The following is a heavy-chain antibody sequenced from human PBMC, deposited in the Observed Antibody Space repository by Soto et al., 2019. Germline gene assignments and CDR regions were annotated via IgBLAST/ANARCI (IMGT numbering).Heavy chain of an antibody. V-gene: IGHV3-48*03. J-gene: IGHJ6*02. CDR3: ARDFEDPRSFFYYSYGLDV. CDR2: TSSSGRTT. D-gene: IGHD3-9*01. Sequence: VGSLRLSCAVSGFTFSSYEMSWVRQAPGKGLEWVAYTSSSGRTTYYADSVKGRFTISRDNAESSLFLQMNSLRAEDTAVYYCARDFEDPRSFFYYSYGLDVWGQGTMVTVSS. CDR1: GFTFSSYE.